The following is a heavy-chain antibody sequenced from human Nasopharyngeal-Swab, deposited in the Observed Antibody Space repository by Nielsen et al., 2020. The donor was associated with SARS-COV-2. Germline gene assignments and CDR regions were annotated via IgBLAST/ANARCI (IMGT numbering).Heavy chain of an antibody. CDR3: ARDGGGYSGYDSPLYYYYYMDV. D-gene: IGHD5-12*01. J-gene: IGHJ6*03. V-gene: IGHV6-1*01. CDR2: TYYRSKWYN. Sequence: IRQSPSRGLEWLGRTYYRSKWYNDYAVSVKSRITINPDTSKNQFSLQLNSVTPEDTAVYYCARDGGGYSGYDSPLYYYYYMDVWGKGTTVTVSS.